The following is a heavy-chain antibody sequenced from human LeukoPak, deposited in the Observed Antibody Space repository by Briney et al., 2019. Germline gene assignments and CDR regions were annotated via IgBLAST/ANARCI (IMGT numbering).Heavy chain of an antibody. CDR2: ISGRGGST. V-gene: IGHV3-23*01. CDR1: GFTLSNYV. D-gene: IGHD4-17*01. Sequence: GGSLRLSCAASGFTLSNYVMSWVREAPGKGLEWVSGISGRGGSTYYADSVKGRFTLSRDNSKNTLDLQMNSLRAEDTAVYYCAKDDSGDWNPVDYWGQGTLVTVSS. J-gene: IGHJ4*02. CDR3: AKDDSGDWNPVDY.